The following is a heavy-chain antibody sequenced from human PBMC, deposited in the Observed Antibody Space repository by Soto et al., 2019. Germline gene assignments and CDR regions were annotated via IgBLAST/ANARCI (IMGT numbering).Heavy chain of an antibody. V-gene: IGHV1-18*01. J-gene: IGHJ6*02. D-gene: IGHD2-2*01. CDR1: GYTFTSYG. Sequence: ASVKVSCKASGYTFTSYGISWVRQAPGQGLEWMGWISAYNGNTNYAQKLQGRVTMTTDTSTSTAYMEMRSLRSDDTAVYYCARDRFDVVVPAAIRDHYYYGMDVWGQGTTVTVSS. CDR2: ISAYNGNT. CDR3: ARDRFDVVVPAAIRDHYYYGMDV.